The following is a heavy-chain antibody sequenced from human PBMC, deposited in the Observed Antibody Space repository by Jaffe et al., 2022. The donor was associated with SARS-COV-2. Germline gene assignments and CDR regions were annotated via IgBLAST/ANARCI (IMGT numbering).Heavy chain of an antibody. CDR1: GFTFSSYA. J-gene: IGHJ4*02. CDR3: AKDTYYDSSGYTYFDY. CDR2: ISGSGGST. Sequence: EVQLLESGGGLVQPGGSLRLSCAASGFTFSSYAMSWVRQAPGKGLEWVSAISGSGGSTYYADSVKGRFTISRDNSKNTLYLQMNSLRAEDTAVYYCAKDTYYDSSGYTYFDYWGQGTLVTVSS. D-gene: IGHD3-22*01. V-gene: IGHV3-23*01.